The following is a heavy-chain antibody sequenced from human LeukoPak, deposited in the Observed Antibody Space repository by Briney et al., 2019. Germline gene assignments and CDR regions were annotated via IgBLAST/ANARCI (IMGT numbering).Heavy chain of an antibody. CDR1: GFTFSSYS. CDR2: ISSSSSTI. CDR3: ARDQDYGDPGGMDV. V-gene: IGHV3-48*04. D-gene: IGHD4-17*01. J-gene: IGHJ6*02. Sequence: GGSLRLSCAASGFTFSSYSMNWVRQAPGKGLEWVSYISSSSSTIYYADSVKGRFTISRDNAKNSLYLQMNSLRAEDTAVYYCARDQDYGDPGGMDVWGQGTTVTVSS.